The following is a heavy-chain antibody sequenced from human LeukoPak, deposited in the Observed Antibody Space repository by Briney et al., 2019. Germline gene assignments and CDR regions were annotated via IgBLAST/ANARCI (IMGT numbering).Heavy chain of an antibody. J-gene: IGHJ3*02. CDR3: ARTMVREDDAFDI. D-gene: IGHD3-10*01. V-gene: IGHV4-39*07. Sequence: SETLSLTCTVSGGSISSSSYYWGWIRQPPGKGLEWIGSIYYSGSTYYNPSLKSRVTISVDTSKNQFSLKLSSVTAADTAVYYCARTMVREDDAFDIWGQGTMVTVSS. CDR2: IYYSGST. CDR1: GGSISSSSYY.